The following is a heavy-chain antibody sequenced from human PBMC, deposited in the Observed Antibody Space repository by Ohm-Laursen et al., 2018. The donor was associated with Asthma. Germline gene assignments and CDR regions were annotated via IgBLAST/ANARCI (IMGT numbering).Heavy chain of an antibody. V-gene: IGHV4-31*11. J-gene: IGHJ3*02. CDR3: ASSVLCGGDCYSAFDI. CDR2: IYYSGNT. D-gene: IGHD2-21*02. Sequence: SQTLSLTCAVSGDSISSGNNYWSWIRQHPAKGLEWIGYIYYSGNTYSNPSLRSRVAISVDTSKNQFSLKLSSVTAADTAVYYCASSVLCGGDCYSAFDIWGQGTMVTVSS. CDR1: GDSISSGNNY.